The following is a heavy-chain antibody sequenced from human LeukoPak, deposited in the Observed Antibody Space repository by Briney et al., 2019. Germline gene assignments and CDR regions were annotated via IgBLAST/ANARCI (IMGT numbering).Heavy chain of an antibody. Sequence: GGSLGLSCAASGFTFSSYAMSWVRQAPGKGLDWVSSISGGGGTTYYADSVKGRFTISRDTSTLYLQMNSLRAEDTAVYYCANPELPNNAINYYFDYWGRGTLVTVSS. V-gene: IGHV3-23*01. D-gene: IGHD2-21*01. CDR1: GFTFSSYA. CDR2: ISGGGGTT. J-gene: IGHJ4*02. CDR3: ANPELPNNAINYYFDY.